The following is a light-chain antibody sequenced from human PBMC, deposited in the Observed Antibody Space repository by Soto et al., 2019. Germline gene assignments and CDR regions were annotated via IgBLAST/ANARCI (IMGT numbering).Light chain of an antibody. J-gene: IGLJ1*01. CDR2: EVS. CDR3: SSYSNRSPHPV. CDR1: SSDVGGYNY. V-gene: IGLV2-14*01. Sequence: QSALTQPASVSGSPGQSITISCTGTSSDVGGYNYVSWYQQHPGKAPKLMIYEVSNRPSGVSNRFSGSKSGNTDSLTISGLQAEDEAAYYSSSYSNRSPHPVFGTGTKVTVL.